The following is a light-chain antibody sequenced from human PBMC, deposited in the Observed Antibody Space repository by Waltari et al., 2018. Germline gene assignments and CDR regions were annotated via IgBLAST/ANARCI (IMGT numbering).Light chain of an antibody. CDR3: QQYYSTPPT. CDR1: QGFLYSSNNKNY. CDR2: WAS. J-gene: IGKJ2*01. Sequence: DIVMTQSPDSLAVSLGERAPINCKSSQGFLYSSNNKNYLAWYQQKPGQPPKLLIYWASTRESGVPDRFSGSGSVTDFTLTISSLQAEDVAVYYCQQYYSTPPTFGQGTKLEIK. V-gene: IGKV4-1*01.